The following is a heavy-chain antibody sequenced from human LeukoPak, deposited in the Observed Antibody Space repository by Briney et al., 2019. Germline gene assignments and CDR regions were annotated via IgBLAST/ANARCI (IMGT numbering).Heavy chain of an antibody. Sequence: GGSLRLSCAASGFTFSNYAIHWVRQAPGKGLEYVSAISSNGGSTYYANSVKGRFTISRDNSKNTLYLQMGSLRAKDMAVYYCARFLHYYDSSGYYLDYWGQGTLVTVSS. CDR2: ISSNGGST. J-gene: IGHJ4*02. V-gene: IGHV3-64*01. CDR3: ARFLHYYDSSGYYLDY. D-gene: IGHD3-22*01. CDR1: GFTFSNYA.